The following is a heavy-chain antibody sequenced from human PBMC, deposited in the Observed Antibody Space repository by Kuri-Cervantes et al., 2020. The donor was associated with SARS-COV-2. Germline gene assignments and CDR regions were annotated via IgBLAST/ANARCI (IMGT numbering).Heavy chain of an antibody. CDR1: GYTFTSYG. CDR3: ARDGSSWGEFDP. J-gene: IGHJ5*02. V-gene: IGHV1-18*01. D-gene: IGHD6-13*01. Sequence: ASVKVSCKASGYTFTSYGISWVRHAPGQGLEWMGWISAYNGNTNYAQKLQGRVTMTTDTPTSTAYMELRSLRSDDTAVYYCARDGSSWGEFDPWGQGTLVTVSS. CDR2: ISAYNGNT.